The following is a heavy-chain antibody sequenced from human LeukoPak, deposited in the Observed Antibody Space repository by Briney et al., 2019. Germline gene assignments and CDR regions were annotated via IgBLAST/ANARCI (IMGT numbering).Heavy chain of an antibody. CDR2: IYPGDSDS. J-gene: IGHJ4*02. Sequence: GESLKISCKGSGYSFTSYWIGWVRQMPGKGLEWMGIIYPGDSDSRYSPSFQGQVAISADKSISTAYLQWSSLKASDTAMYYCARVTYYYDSSGYRLWDYWGQGTLVTVSS. D-gene: IGHD3-22*01. V-gene: IGHV5-51*01. CDR3: ARVTYYYDSSGYRLWDY. CDR1: GYSFTSYW.